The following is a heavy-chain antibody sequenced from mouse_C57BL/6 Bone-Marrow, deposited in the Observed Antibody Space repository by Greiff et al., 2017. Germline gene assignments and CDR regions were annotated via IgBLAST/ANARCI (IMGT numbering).Heavy chain of an antibody. V-gene: IGHV1-63*01. Sequence: QVQLQQSGAELVRPGTSVKMSCTASGYTFTNYWIGWAQQRPGHGLEWIGDIYPGGGYTNYTEKFKGKATMTADNSSSTAYMQFSSLTSEDSAIYYCAGGNYLAYWGQGTPVTVSA. J-gene: IGHJ3*01. CDR1: GYTFTNYW. CDR3: AGGNYLAY. D-gene: IGHD2-1*01. CDR2: IYPGGGYT.